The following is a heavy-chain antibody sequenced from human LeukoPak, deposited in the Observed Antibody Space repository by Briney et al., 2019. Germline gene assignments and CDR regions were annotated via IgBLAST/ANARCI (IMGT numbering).Heavy chain of an antibody. D-gene: IGHD4-17*01. Sequence: PSETLSLTCTVSGGSISGYFWSWIRQPPGMGLEWIGYISYSGSANYNPSLKSRVTISVDTPRNQFSLKMTSVTAADTAVYFCARRNYGDYDHYFDYWGQGTLVTVSS. CDR1: GGSISGYF. J-gene: IGHJ4*02. V-gene: IGHV4-59*08. CDR3: ARRNYGDYDHYFDY. CDR2: ISYSGSA.